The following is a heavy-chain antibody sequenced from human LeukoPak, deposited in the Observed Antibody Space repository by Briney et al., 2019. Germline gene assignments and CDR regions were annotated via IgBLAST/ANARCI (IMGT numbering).Heavy chain of an antibody. Sequence: GGSLRLSCAASGFTFSSYNMNWVRQAPGKGLEWVSSISSSSSYIYYADSVKGRFTISRDNAKNSLYLQMNSLRAEDTAVYYCARDRSYYDSSGYFSYWGQGTLVTVSS. CDR1: GFTFSSYN. J-gene: IGHJ4*02. CDR2: ISSSSSYI. CDR3: ARDRSYYDSSGYFSY. D-gene: IGHD3-22*01. V-gene: IGHV3-21*01.